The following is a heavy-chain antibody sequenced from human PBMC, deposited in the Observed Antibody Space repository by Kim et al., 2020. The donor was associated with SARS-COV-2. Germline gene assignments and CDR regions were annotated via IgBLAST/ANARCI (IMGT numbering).Heavy chain of an antibody. V-gene: IGHV4-39*01. J-gene: IGHJ5*02. CDR2: IYYSGST. CDR3: ARRGGSYFRGNRISPDP. D-gene: IGHD1-26*01. CDR1: GGSISSSSYY. Sequence: SETLSLTCTVSGGSISSSSYYWGWIRQPPGKGLEWIGSIYYSGSTYYNPSLNSRVTISVDTSKNQFSLKLSSVTAADTAVYYCARRGGSYFRGNRISPDPWGQGTLVTVSS.